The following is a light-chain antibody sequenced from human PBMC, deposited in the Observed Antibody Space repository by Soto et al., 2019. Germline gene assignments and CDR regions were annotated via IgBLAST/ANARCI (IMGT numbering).Light chain of an antibody. V-gene: IGLV2-23*01. J-gene: IGLJ2*01. Sequence: QSALTQPASVCGSPGQSITISCTGTSSDVGSYNLVSWYQQHPGKAPKLMIYEGSNRPSGVSNRFSGSKSGNTASLTISGLQAEDEADYYCCSYAGSSTWGVFGGGTKLTVL. CDR3: CSYAGSSTWGV. CDR2: EGS. CDR1: SSDVGSYNL.